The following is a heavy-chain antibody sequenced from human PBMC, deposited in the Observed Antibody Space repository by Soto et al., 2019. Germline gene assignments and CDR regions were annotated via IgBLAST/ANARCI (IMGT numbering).Heavy chain of an antibody. CDR1: GFTFSSYW. V-gene: IGHV3-7*03. D-gene: IGHD2-15*01. CDR3: ARDSVVVVVAATPHFDY. J-gene: IGHJ4*02. CDR2: IKQDGSEK. Sequence: GGSLRLSCAASGFTFSSYWMSWVRQAPGKGLEWVANIKQDGSEKYYVDSVKGRFTISRDNAKNSLYLQMNSLRAEDTAVYYCARDSVVVVVAATPHFDYWGQGTLVTVSS.